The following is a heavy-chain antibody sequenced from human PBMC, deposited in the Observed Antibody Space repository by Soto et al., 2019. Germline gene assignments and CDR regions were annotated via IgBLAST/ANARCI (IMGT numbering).Heavy chain of an antibody. V-gene: IGHV3-30*18. CDR3: AKESHEILYRPATGDSDNNYYYGMDV. D-gene: IGHD2-8*01. CDR2: ISYEGSNK. CDR1: GGTCVGFG. J-gene: IGHJ6*02. Sequence: GGSLRVSWGAVGGTCVGFGGRWVLQAPGKGLEWVAVISYEGSNKYYADSVKGRFTISRDNSKNTLYLQMNSLRAEDTAVYYCAKESHEILYRPATGDSDNNYYYGMDVWGQGTTVTVSS.